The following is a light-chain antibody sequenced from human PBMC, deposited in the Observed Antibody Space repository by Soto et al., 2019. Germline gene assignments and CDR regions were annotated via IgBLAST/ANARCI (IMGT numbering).Light chain of an antibody. J-gene: IGLJ2*01. Sequence: QSVLTQPPSVSGAPGQRVTISCTGSRSNIGAGYDVHWYQQLPGTAPKLLIYGNTNRHSGVPDRFSGSKSGTSASPAITGLQAEDEVDYYCQSYDSSLTGRVFGGGTKLTVL. CDR1: RSNIGAGYD. CDR2: GNT. CDR3: QSYDSSLTGRV. V-gene: IGLV1-40*01.